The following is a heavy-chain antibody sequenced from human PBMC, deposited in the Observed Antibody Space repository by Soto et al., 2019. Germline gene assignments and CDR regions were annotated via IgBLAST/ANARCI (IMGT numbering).Heavy chain of an antibody. CDR1: GGTFSSYA. CDR3: AVGPAFLVGATARDLGRDV. Sequence: SVKVSCKASGGTFSSYAISWVRQAPGQGLEWMGGIIPIFGTANYAQKFQGRVTITADESTSTAYMELSSLRSEDTAVYYCAVGPAFLVGATARDLGRDVWGQGTTVTVSS. J-gene: IGHJ6*02. D-gene: IGHD1-26*01. V-gene: IGHV1-69*13. CDR2: IIPIFGTA.